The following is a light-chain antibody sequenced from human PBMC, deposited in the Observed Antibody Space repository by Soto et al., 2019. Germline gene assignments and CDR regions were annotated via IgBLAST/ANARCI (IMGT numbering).Light chain of an antibody. V-gene: IGLV2-14*03. CDR3: SSYTSSTTDV. J-gene: IGLJ1*01. CDR1: SSDVGAYNY. Sequence: QSVLTQPPSVSGSPGQSITISCTGTSSDVGAYNYVSWYQQHPGKAPKLMIYDVNNRPSGVSNRFSGSKSGNTASLTISGLQAGDEADYYCSSYTSSTTDVFGAGTKVTVL. CDR2: DVN.